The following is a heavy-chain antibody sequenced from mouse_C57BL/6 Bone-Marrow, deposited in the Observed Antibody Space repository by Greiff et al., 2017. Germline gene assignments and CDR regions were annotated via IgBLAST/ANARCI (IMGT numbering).Heavy chain of an antibody. CDR2: IYPSDSET. D-gene: IGHD1-1*02. V-gene: IGHV1-61*01. CDR1: GYNFNSYW. J-gene: IGHJ4*01. CDR3: ALWYFYAMDY. Sequence: VQLQQPGAELVRPGSSVKLSCKASGYNFNSYWMDWVKQRPGQGLEWIGNIYPSDSETHYNQKFKDKATLTVDKSSSTAYMQLSSLTSEDSAVYYCALWYFYAMDYWGQGTSGTVSS.